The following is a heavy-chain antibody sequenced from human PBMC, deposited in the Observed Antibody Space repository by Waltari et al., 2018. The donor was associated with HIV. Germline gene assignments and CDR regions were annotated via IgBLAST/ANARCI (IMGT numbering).Heavy chain of an antibody. CDR3: AVLHPYYYDSSDRAFDY. D-gene: IGHD3-22*01. J-gene: IGHJ4*02. CDR1: GFTFSSYG. V-gene: IGHV3-30*03. Sequence: QVQLVESGGGVVQPGRSLRLSCAASGFTFSSYGMHWVRQAQGKGLEWVAVISYDGSNKDYADSGKGRFTISRDNSKNTLYLQMNSLRAEDTAVYYCAVLHPYYYDSSDRAFDYWGQGTLVTVSS. CDR2: ISYDGSNK.